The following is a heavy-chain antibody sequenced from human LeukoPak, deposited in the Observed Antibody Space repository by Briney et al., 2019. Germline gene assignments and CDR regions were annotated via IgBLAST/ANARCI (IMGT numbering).Heavy chain of an antibody. CDR3: ARHFGHGDYPLDY. V-gene: IGHV4-59*08. CDR1: GGSISGYY. CDR2: IFYSGST. D-gene: IGHD4-17*01. Sequence: SETLSLTCTVSGGSISGYYWSWIRQPPGKGQEWIAYIFYSGSTNYNPSLKSRVTISVDTSKNQFSLTLSSVTAADTAVYYCARHFGHGDYPLDYWGQGSLVTVSS. J-gene: IGHJ4*02.